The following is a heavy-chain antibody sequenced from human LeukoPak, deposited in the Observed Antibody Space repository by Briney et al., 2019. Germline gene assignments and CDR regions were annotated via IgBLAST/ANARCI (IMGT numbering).Heavy chain of an antibody. J-gene: IGHJ4*02. V-gene: IGHV4-39*01. CDR1: GVSISSSNSY. CDR3: ARHRSKWLQSSFDY. Sequence: SETLSLTCTVSGVSISSSNSYWGWIRPPPGKGLEWIGSIYYSGNTYDNPSLKSRVTISVDTSKNQFSLKLNSVTAADTAVYYCARHRSKWLQSSFDYWGQGTLVTVSS. CDR2: IYYSGNT. D-gene: IGHD5-24*01.